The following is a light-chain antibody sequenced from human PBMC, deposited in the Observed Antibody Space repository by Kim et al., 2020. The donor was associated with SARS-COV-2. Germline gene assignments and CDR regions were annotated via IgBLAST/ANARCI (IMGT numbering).Light chain of an antibody. J-gene: IGKJ2*03. CDR3: HQYHTWPYS. CDR2: GAS. CDR1: GSVSTS. Sequence: SASPGEPVTLSCRATGSVSTSLAWYQRRPGQAPTLLIYGASTRATGIPARFTGSGSGSQFTLTIRGLQSEDFAVYHCHQYHTWPYSFGRGTKLEI. V-gene: IGKV3-15*01.